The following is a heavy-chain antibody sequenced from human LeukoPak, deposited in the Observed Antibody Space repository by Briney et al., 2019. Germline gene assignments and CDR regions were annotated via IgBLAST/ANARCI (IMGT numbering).Heavy chain of an antibody. Sequence: GGSLRLSCRISGFTSGDYAVSWVRQAPGKGLEWVGFIRNQFYGGTAEYAASVNGRFSISRDDSKSTVYLQMNSLRTEDTAMYFCARDGAGYALPLDYWGQGTLVTVSS. D-gene: IGHD2-15*01. V-gene: IGHV3-49*04. CDR3: ARDGAGYALPLDY. J-gene: IGHJ4*02. CDR2: IRNQFYGGTA. CDR1: GFTSGDYA.